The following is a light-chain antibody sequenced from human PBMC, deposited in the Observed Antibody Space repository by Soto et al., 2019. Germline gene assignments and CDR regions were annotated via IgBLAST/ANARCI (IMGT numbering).Light chain of an antibody. CDR2: EGT. CDR1: SRDVGSYNL. CDR3: CSFAGSSTYV. J-gene: IGLJ1*01. V-gene: IGLV2-23*01. Sequence: LTQPASVSGSPGQSITISCTGTSRDVGSYNLVSWYQQHPGNAPKLIIYEGTKRPSGVSYRFSGSKSGNTAPLTISGLQEEDEGDYHCCSFAGSSTYVFGTGTKVTVL.